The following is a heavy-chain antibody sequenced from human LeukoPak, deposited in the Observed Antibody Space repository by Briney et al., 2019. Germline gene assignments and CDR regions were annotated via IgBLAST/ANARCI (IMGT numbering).Heavy chain of an antibody. CDR3: AKTIGH. Sequence: GGSLRLSCAASGFTFSSSGMSWVRQAPGKGLEWVANINQDGSDQRYVNPVKGRFTISRDNAKNSVFLQMNSLRAEDTAVYYCAKTIGHWGEGTLVTVSS. V-gene: IGHV3-7*01. CDR2: INQDGSDQ. CDR1: GFTFSSSG. D-gene: IGHD2/OR15-2a*01. J-gene: IGHJ4*02.